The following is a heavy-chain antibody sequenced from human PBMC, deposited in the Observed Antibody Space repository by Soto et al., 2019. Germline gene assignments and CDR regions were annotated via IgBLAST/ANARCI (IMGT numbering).Heavy chain of an antibody. CDR3: ARGEYDYDILTGYSRDAFDI. J-gene: IGHJ3*02. CDR1: GGSISSYY. CDR2: IYYSGST. V-gene: IGHV4-59*08. D-gene: IGHD3-9*01. Sequence: SETLSLTCTVSGGSISSYYWSWIRQPPGKGLEWIGYIYYSGSTNYNPSLKSRVTISVDTSKNQFSLKLSSVTAADTAVYYCARGEYDYDILTGYSRDAFDIWGQGTMVTV.